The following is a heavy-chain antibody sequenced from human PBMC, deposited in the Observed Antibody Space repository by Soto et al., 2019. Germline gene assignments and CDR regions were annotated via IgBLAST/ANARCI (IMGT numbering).Heavy chain of an antibody. D-gene: IGHD6-19*01. CDR2: ISGSGGST. J-gene: IGHJ4*02. V-gene: IGHV3-23*01. CDR3: AKSIAVAPYRMRYFDY. Sequence: GGSLRLSCAASGFTFSSYAMSWVRQAPGKGLEWVSAISGSGGSTYYADSVKGRFTISRDNSKNTLYLQMNSLRAEDTAVYYCAKSIAVAPYRMRYFDYWGQGTLVTVSS. CDR1: GFTFSSYA.